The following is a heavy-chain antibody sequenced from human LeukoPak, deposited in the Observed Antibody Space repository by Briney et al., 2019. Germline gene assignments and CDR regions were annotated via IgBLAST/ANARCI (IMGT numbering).Heavy chain of an antibody. CDR2: FDPEDGET. Sequence: ASVKVFCKVSGYTLTELSMHWVRQAPGEGLEWMGGFDPEDGETIYAQKFQGRVTMTEDTSTDTAYMELSSLRSEDTAVYYCATGLERVVVAATPFDYWGQGTLVTVSS. CDR1: GYTLTELS. J-gene: IGHJ4*02. V-gene: IGHV1-24*01. D-gene: IGHD2-15*01. CDR3: ATGLERVVVAATPFDY.